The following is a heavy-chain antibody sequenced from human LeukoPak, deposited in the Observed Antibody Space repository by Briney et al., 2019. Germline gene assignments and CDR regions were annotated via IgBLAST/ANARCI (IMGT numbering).Heavy chain of an antibody. D-gene: IGHD3-22*01. V-gene: IGHV4-30-4*08. Sequence: KPSETLSLTCTVSGGSISSSSYYWSWIRQPPGKGLEWIGYIYYTGSTYYNPSLKRRVIISLDTSKNQFSLNVNSVTAADTAVYYCARTYYYDRSLPQHWGQGTLVTVSS. CDR1: GGSISSSSYY. CDR3: ARTYYYDRSLPQH. J-gene: IGHJ4*02. CDR2: IYYTGST.